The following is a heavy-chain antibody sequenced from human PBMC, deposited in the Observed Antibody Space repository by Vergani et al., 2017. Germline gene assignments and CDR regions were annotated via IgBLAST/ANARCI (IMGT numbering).Heavy chain of an antibody. CDR1: GFTFSDYY. CDR3: ARVRHLLLYYGMDV. V-gene: IGHV3-11*01. D-gene: IGHD1-26*01. J-gene: IGHJ6*02. CDR2: ISSSGSTI. Sequence: QVQLVESGGGVVQPGRSLRLSCAASGFTFSDYYMSWIRQAPGKGLEWVSYISSSGSTIYYADSVKGRFTISRDNAKNSLYLQMNSLRAEDTAVYYCARVRHLLLYYGMDVWGQGTTVTVSS.